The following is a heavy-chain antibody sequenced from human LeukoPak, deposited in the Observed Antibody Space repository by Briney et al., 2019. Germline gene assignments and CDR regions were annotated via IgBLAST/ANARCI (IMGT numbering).Heavy chain of an antibody. CDR3: ARAVGGPLLYFDY. CDR1: VFSFSSYW. Sequence: GGSLRLSCAASVFSFSSYWMSWVRQAPGKGLEWVANIKQDGSEKYYVDSVKGRFTISRDNAKNSLYLQMNSLRVEDTAVYYRARAVGGPLLYFDYWGQGTLVTVSS. D-gene: IGHD3-16*01. CDR2: IKQDGSEK. J-gene: IGHJ4*02. V-gene: IGHV3-7*04.